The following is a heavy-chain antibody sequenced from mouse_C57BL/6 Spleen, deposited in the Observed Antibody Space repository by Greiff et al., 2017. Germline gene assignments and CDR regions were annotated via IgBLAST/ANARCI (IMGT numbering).Heavy chain of an antibody. D-gene: IGHD1-1*01. CDR2: IYPGSGST. CDR3: ARRRYYGSSSLAY. J-gene: IGHJ3*01. V-gene: IGHV1-55*01. CDR1: GYTFTSYW. Sequence: VQLQQPGAELVKPGASVKMSCKASGYTFTSYWITWVKQRPGQGLEWIGDIYPGSGSTNYNEKFKSKATMTVDTSSSTAYMQLSSLTSEDAAVYYCARRRYYGSSSLAYWGQGTLVTVSA.